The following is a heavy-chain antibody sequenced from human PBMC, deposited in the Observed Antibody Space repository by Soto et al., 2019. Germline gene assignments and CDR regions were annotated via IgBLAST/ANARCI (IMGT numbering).Heavy chain of an antibody. V-gene: IGHV3-33*01. Sequence: QVQLMESGGGVVQPGGSLRLSCTASGFIYNDYGMNWVRQSPGKGLEWVAVIWHDGSDEHYADSVKGRFTISRDNSKNFFYWKRTSWRAEDAVVYSWGRVPMTRVTRWPWSAPGAQGTLATVSS. J-gene: IGHJ5*02. D-gene: IGHD4-4*01. CDR2: IWHDGSDE. CDR3: GRVPMTRVTRWPWSAP. CDR1: GFIYNDYG.